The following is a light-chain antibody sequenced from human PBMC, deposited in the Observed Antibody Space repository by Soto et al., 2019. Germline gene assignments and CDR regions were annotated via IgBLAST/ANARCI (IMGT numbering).Light chain of an antibody. CDR2: GAS. Sequence: EIVLTQSPGTLSLSPRERATLSCKASQIVSNNYLAWYQQRPGQAPRLLIYGASSRATGIPDRFSGSGSGTDFTLTISRLEPEDFAIYYCQQYGSSPRTFGQWTEVDIK. CDR1: QIVSNNY. CDR3: QQYGSSPRT. V-gene: IGKV3-20*01. J-gene: IGKJ1*01.